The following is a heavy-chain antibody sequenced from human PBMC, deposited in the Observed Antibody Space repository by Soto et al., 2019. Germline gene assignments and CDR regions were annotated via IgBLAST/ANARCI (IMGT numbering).Heavy chain of an antibody. CDR1: GGSFGSSAYY. CDR3: SRRAPEGFDP. Sequence: SETLSLTCTVSGGSFGSSAYYWGWIRRAPGKGLEWIGSINSSGSTFSNPSLKSRVTLSVDTSKNQFSLKLTSVTAADTAPYYCSRRAPEGFDPWGQGTLVTVSS. J-gene: IGHJ5*02. V-gene: IGHV4-39*01. CDR2: INSSGST.